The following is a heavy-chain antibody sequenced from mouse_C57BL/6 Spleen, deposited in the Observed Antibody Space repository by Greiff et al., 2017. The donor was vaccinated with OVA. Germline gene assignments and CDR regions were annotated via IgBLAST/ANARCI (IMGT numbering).Heavy chain of an antibody. CDR2: IYPGDGDT. CDR3: ARWGYDYDGGGLDY. D-gene: IGHD2-4*01. V-gene: IGHV1-82*01. J-gene: IGHJ2*01. Sequence: QVQLQQSGPELVKPGASVKISCKASGYAFSSSWMNWVKQRPGKGLEWIGRIYPGDGDTTYTGTFKGKATLTADKSSSTAYMQLSSLTSEDSAVYFCARWGYDYDGGGLDYGGKGTTLTVSS. CDR1: GYAFSSSW.